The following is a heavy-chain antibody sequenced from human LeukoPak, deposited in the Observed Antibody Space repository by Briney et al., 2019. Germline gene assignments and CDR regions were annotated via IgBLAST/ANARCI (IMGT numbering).Heavy chain of an antibody. CDR1: GGPISSYY. D-gene: IGHD3-10*01. V-gene: IGHV4-59*01. CDR3: ARFGELLHVGY. J-gene: IGHJ4*02. CDR2: IYYSGST. Sequence: PSETLTLTCTVSGGPISSYYWSWIRQPPGKGLEWIGYIYYSGSTNYNPSLKGRVTISIDTSKNQFSLKLSTLTAADTAVYYCARFGELLHVGYWGQGTLVTVSS.